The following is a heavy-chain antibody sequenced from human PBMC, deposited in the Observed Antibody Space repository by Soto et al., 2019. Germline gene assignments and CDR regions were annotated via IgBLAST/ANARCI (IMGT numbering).Heavy chain of an antibody. Sequence: QVQLQESGPGLVKPSETLSLTCTVSGGSISSYYWSWIRQPPGKGLEWIGYIYYSGSTNYNPSLKSRVTISVGTSKNQFSLKLSSVTAADTAVYYCASATYYYDSSRAFDIWGQGTMVTVSS. J-gene: IGHJ3*02. CDR1: GGSISSYY. CDR2: IYYSGST. CDR3: ASATYYYDSSRAFDI. V-gene: IGHV4-59*01. D-gene: IGHD3-22*01.